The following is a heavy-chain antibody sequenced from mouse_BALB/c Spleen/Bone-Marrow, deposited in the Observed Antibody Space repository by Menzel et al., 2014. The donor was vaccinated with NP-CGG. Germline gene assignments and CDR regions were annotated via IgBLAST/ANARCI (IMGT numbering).Heavy chain of an antibody. Sequence: VQLQQSGAELVRPGSSVKISCKASGYAFSTYWMNWVKQRPGQGLEWIGQIYPGDGDTNYNEKFKGKATLTADKSSSTASIQLSSLTSEDSAVYFCARVGFTFDYWGQGTTLIVSS. D-gene: IGHD3-1*01. CDR3: ARVGFTFDY. V-gene: IGHV1-80*01. J-gene: IGHJ2*01. CDR1: GYAFSTYW. CDR2: IYPGDGDT.